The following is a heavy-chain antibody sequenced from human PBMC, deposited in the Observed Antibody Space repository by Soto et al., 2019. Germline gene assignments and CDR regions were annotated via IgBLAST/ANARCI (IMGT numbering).Heavy chain of an antibody. J-gene: IGHJ6*02. CDR2: ISWNSANI. CDR3: ARGVTYYYYGMDV. CDR1: GFTFDDYA. V-gene: IGHV3-9*01. D-gene: IGHD4-4*01. Sequence: EVQLVESGGGLVQPGRSLRLSCAASGFTFDDYAMHWVRQAPGKGLEWVAGISWNSANIGYADSVKGRLTISRDNAKKSLYLQTNSLRAEDTALYYCARGVTYYYYGMDVWGQGTTVTVSS.